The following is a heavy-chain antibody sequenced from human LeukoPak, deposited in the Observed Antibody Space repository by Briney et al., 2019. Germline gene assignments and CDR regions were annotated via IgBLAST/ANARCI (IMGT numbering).Heavy chain of an antibody. CDR2: IYTSGST. D-gene: IGHD3-3*01. V-gene: IGHV4-61*02. J-gene: IGHJ3*02. CDR1: GGSISSGGYD. CDR3: ARDGITIFGVVTGDLDAFDI. Sequence: PSETLSLTCTVSGGSISSGGYDWSWIRQPAGKGLEWIGRIYTSGSTNYNPSLKSRVTMSVDTSKNQFSLKLSSVTAADTAVYYCARDGITIFGVVTGDLDAFDIWGQGTMVTVSS.